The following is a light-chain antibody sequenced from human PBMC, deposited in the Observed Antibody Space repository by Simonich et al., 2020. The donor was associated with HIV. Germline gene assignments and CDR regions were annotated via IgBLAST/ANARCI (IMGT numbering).Light chain of an antibody. Sequence: QSALTQPRSVSGSPGQSVTISCTGTSGDVAGYDFVSWYQQHPGKAPKLIIYDFSKRPSGVPDRFSGSKSGNTASLTISGLQAEDEADYYCRSYAGSYTNWVFGGGTKLTVL. CDR3: RSYAGSYTNWV. CDR1: SGDVAGYDF. V-gene: IGLV2-11*01. CDR2: DFS. J-gene: IGLJ3*02.